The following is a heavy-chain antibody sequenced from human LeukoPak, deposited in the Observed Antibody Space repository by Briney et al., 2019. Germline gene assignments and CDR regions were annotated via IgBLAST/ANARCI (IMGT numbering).Heavy chain of an antibody. Sequence: GGSLSLSCAASGFTVSSNYMSWVRQAPGKGLEWVSVIYSGGSTYYADSVKGRFTISRDNSKNTLYLQMNSLRAEDTAVYYCASLRFLEWSSDYWGQGTLVTVSS. CDR1: GFTVSSNY. D-gene: IGHD3-3*01. CDR3: ASLRFLEWSSDY. CDR2: IYSGGST. J-gene: IGHJ4*02. V-gene: IGHV3-53*01.